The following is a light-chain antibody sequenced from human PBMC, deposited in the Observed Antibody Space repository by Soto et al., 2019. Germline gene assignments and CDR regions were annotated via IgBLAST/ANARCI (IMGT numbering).Light chain of an antibody. CDR3: QQSYSTPVT. V-gene: IGKV1-39*01. J-gene: IGKJ1*01. Sequence: DIQMTQSPSSLSASVGDRVTITCRASQSISSYLNWYQQKPGKAPKLLIYAASSLQSGVPSRFSVSGSGTDFTLTISSLQPEDFATYYCQQSYSTPVTFGQGTKVEIK. CDR2: AAS. CDR1: QSISSY.